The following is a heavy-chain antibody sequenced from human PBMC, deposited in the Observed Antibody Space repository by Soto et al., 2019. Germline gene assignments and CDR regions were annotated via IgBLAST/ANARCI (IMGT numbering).Heavy chain of an antibody. V-gene: IGHV3-7*01. CDR2: IKQDGSKK. Sequence: EVQLVESGGGLVQPGGSLRLSCTASGLTFSIYSMSWVRQAPGKGLEWVVNIKQDGSKKYYVDSVKGRFTISRDNAKNSLYLQMNSLRAEDTAVYYCTSPEGYSYGFDYWGQGTLVTVSS. CDR3: TSPEGYSYGFDY. CDR1: GLTFSIYS. J-gene: IGHJ4*02. D-gene: IGHD5-18*01.